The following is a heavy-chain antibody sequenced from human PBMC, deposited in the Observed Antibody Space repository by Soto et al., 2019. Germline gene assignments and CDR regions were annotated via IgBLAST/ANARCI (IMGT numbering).Heavy chain of an antibody. Sequence: QVQLQQWGAGLLKPSETLSLTCAVYGGSFSGYYWSWIRQPPGKGLEWIGEINHSGSTNYNPSLKSRVTISVDTSKNQFSLKLSSVTAADTAVYYCARWVSSWYYFDYWGQGTLVTVSS. CDR3: ARWVSSWYYFDY. J-gene: IGHJ4*02. V-gene: IGHV4-34*01. CDR2: INHSGST. CDR1: GGSFSGYY. D-gene: IGHD6-13*01.